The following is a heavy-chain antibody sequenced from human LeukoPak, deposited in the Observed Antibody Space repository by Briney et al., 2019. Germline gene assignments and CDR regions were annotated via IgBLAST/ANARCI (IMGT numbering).Heavy chain of an antibody. D-gene: IGHD4-17*01. CDR2: IRNEPYGGTT. CDR1: GFVLGESL. CDR3: AAAFIANAVTALS. J-gene: IGHJ5*02. V-gene: IGHV3-49*03. Sequence: GGSLRLSCSASGFVLGESLMSWFRQAPGKGLEWVGFIRNEPYGGTTEYAASVKGRFIISRDDSRGIAYQQMNGLKTEDTAVYYCAAAFIANAVTALSWGQGTLVIVSS.